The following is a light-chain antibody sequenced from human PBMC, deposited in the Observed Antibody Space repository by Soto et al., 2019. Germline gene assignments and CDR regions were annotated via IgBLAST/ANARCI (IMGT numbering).Light chain of an antibody. CDR3: SSFSSRNTLV. Sequence: QSTLTQPGSVSGSPGQSITISCSGTSRDVGAYNLVSWYQQRPGKAPKLLIYEVRNRPSGLSYRFSGSKSGNTASLTISSLLHEDEADYFCSSFSSRNTLVFGGGTKVTVL. V-gene: IGLV2-14*01. J-gene: IGLJ2*01. CDR2: EVR. CDR1: SRDVGAYNL.